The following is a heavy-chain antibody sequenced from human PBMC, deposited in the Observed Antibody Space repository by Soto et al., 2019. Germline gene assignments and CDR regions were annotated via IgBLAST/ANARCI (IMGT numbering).Heavy chain of an antibody. D-gene: IGHD3-16*02. CDR1: GGTFSSYA. V-gene: IGHV1-69*13. CDR2: IIPIFGTA. J-gene: IGHJ5*02. Sequence: GASVKVSCKASGGTFSSYAISWVRQAPGQGLEWMGGIIPIFGTANYARKFQGRVTITADESTSTAYMELSSLRSEDTAVYYCAGFGGVIVHNWFDPWGQGTLVTVSS. CDR3: AGFGGVIVHNWFDP.